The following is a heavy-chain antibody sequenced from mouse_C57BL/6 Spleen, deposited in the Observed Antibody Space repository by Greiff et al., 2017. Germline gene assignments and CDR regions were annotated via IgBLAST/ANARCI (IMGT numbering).Heavy chain of an antibody. V-gene: IGHV14-1*01. Sequence: VQLQQSGAELVRPGASVKLSCTASGFNINDYYMHWVKQRPEQGLEWIGRIDPEAGDTEYAPKFPGKATMTADTSSNTAYLQLSSLTSEDTAVYYCTPITTVVAEGFAYWGQETLVTVSA. D-gene: IGHD1-1*01. CDR1: GFNINDYY. CDR2: IDPEAGDT. J-gene: IGHJ3*01. CDR3: TPITTVVAEGFAY.